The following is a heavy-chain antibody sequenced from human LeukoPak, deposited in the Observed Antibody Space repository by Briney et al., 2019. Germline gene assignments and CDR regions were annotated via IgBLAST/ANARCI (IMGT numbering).Heavy chain of an antibody. J-gene: IGHJ4*02. CDR2: IYYSEST. D-gene: IGHD5-18*01. V-gene: IGHV4-59*08. CDR1: GGSISSYY. CDR3: ARHRDTAMVNFDY. Sequence: SETLSLTSTVSGGSISSYYWSWIRQPPGKGREWIGYIYYSESTNYNPSLKSRATISVDTSKNQFSLKLSSVTAADTAVYYCARHRDTAMVNFDYWGQGTLVTVSS.